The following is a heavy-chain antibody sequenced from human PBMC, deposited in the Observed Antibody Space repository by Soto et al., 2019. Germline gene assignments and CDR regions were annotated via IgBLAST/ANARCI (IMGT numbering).Heavy chain of an antibody. J-gene: IGHJ6*02. CDR3: ASSAGPPADFFYYNGMDV. V-gene: IGHV4-4*08. CDR1: GASISSYY. D-gene: IGHD3-10*01. Sequence: PSETLSLTCSVSGASISSYYLHWIRQPPGKGLEWIGYVYTSDYTRYSSSLKSRVTISVETSKSQFYLRLNSVTAADTAVYYCASSAGPPADFFYYNGMDVWGQGTTVTVSS. CDR2: VYTSDYT.